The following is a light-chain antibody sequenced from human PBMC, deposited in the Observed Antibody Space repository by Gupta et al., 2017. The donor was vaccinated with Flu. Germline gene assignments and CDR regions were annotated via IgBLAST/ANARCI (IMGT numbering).Light chain of an antibody. J-gene: IGLJ2*01. CDR2: EVT. CDR1: SSDIGGYNS. CDR3: SSYAGSNNLV. Sequence: QSALTQPPSASGSPGQSVTISCTGTSSDIGGYNSVSWYQQHPGKAPKLMICEVTKRLSGVPDRFSGSKSGNTASLTVSGLQAEDEADYYCSSYAGSNNLVFGGGTKLTVL. V-gene: IGLV2-8*01.